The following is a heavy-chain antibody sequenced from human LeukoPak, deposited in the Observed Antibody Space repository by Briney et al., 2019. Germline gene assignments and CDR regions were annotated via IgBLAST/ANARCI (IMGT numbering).Heavy chain of an antibody. D-gene: IGHD4-17*01. CDR1: GFTFTIYS. CDR3: ARDREDYGDYYYYYGMDV. V-gene: IGHV3-21*01. Sequence: PGGSLRLSCAASGFTFTIYSMNWVREAPGKGLEWVSSISSSSSYIYYADSVKGRFTISRDNAKNSLYLQMNSLRAEDTAVYYCARDREDYGDYYYYYGMDVWGQGTTVTVSS. CDR2: ISSSSSYI. J-gene: IGHJ6*02.